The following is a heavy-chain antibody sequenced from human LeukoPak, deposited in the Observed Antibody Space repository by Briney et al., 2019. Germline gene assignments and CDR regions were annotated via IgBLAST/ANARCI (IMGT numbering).Heavy chain of an antibody. CDR3: ARVGYYYGAGSHFKALDS. J-gene: IGHJ4*02. CDR1: GYTFSHYY. CDR2: INPDSGDT. D-gene: IGHD3-10*01. Sequence: ASVKVSCKASGYTFSHYYIHWVRQAPGQGLEWMGWINPDSGDTNYEQKFQDWVTMTRDTSVNTVYMELSSLKSDGTAVYYCARVGYYYGAGSHFKALDSWGQGTLVIVS. V-gene: IGHV1-2*04.